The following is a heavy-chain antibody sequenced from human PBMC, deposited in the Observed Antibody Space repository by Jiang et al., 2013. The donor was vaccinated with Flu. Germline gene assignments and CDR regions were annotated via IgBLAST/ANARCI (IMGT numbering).Heavy chain of an antibody. CDR3: ARSGNYYDSSGCVY. CDR2: IYYSGST. V-gene: IGHV4-59*01. CDR1: GGSISNYY. J-gene: IGHJ4*02. D-gene: IGHD3-22*01. Sequence: GSGLVKPSETLSLTCTVSGGSISNYYWSWIRQPPGKGLEWIGYIYYSGSTNYNPSLKSGVSISVDTSKNQFSLKLSSVTAADTAVYYCARSGNYYDSSGCVYWGQGTLVTVSS.